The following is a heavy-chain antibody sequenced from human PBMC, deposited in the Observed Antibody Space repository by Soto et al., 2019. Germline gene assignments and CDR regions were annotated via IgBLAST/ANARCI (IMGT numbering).Heavy chain of an antibody. V-gene: IGHV6-1*01. D-gene: IGHD3-3*01. Sequence: PSETPLHTCVNSGDSASSNSAAWNWIRQSPWRGLEWLGRTYYRSKWYNDYAVSVKSRITINPDTSKNQFSLQLNSVTPEDTAVYYCARAGDYYSWSGYTGQYYYNGMGVWGQGTTVTVSS. CDR1: GDSASSNSAA. CDR2: TYYRSKWYN. J-gene: IGHJ6*02. CDR3: ARAGDYYSWSGYTGQYYYNGMGV.